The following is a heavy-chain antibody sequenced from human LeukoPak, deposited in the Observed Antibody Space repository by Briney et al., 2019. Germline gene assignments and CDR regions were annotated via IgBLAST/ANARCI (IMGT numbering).Heavy chain of an antibody. CDR2: ISAYNGNT. CDR1: GYTFTSYG. Sequence: ASVKVSCKASGYTFTSYGISWVRQAPGQGLEWMGWISAYNGNTNYAQKLQGRVTMTTDTSTSTAYMELRSLRSDDTAVYYCARDRVLRYFDWLYKGGDAFDIWGQGTMVTVSS. V-gene: IGHV1-18*01. J-gene: IGHJ3*02. D-gene: IGHD3-9*01. CDR3: ARDRVLRYFDWLYKGGDAFDI.